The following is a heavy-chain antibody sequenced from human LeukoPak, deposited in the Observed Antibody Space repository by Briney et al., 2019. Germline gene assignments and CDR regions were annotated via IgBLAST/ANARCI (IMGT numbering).Heavy chain of an antibody. Sequence: GGSLRLSCSASGFTFSSYVMYWVRQAPGKGLEYVSAISPNGGSTYYADSVKGRFTISRDNSGTTLYLQMSSLRPEDTAVYYCARAPDYTYGYVDYWGQGTLVTVSS. CDR3: ARAPDYTYGYVDY. V-gene: IGHV3-64D*09. D-gene: IGHD5-18*01. CDR1: GFTFSSYV. CDR2: ISPNGGST. J-gene: IGHJ4*02.